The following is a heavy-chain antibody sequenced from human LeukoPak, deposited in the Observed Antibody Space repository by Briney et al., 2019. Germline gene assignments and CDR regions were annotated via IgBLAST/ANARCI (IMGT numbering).Heavy chain of an antibody. V-gene: IGHV4-28*06. CDR3: ARKIAAAGHFDY. D-gene: IGHD6-13*01. Sequence: SETLSLTCAVSGYSISSSNWWGWIRQPPGKGLERIGYIYYSGTTNYNPSLKSRVTMSVDTSKNQFSLKLSSVTALDTAVYYCARKIAAAGHFDYWGQGTLVTVSS. CDR1: GYSISSSNW. CDR2: IYYSGTT. J-gene: IGHJ4*02.